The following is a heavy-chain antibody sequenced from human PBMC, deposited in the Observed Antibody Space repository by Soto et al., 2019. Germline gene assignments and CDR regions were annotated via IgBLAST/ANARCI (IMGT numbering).Heavy chain of an antibody. V-gene: IGHV4-59*01. CDR2: IYYSGST. Sequence: PSETLSLTCTVSGGSISSYYWSWIRQPPGKGLEWIGYIYYSGSTNYNPSLKSRVTISVDTSKNQFSLKLSSVTAADTAVYYCARAPPGHDYGDYNWFDPWGQGTLVTVPS. CDR3: ARAPPGHDYGDYNWFDP. J-gene: IGHJ5*02. D-gene: IGHD4-17*01. CDR1: GGSISSYY.